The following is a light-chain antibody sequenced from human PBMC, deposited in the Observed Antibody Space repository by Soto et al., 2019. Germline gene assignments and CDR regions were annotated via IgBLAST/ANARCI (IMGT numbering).Light chain of an antibody. CDR2: AAS. J-gene: IGKJ1*01. CDR3: QQYLTSAPT. V-gene: IGKV3-20*01. Sequence: EIVLTQSPGTLSLSPGESATLSCRASQTVGSNYLAWYQQRPGQAPRLLIYAASSRATGIPDRISASGSGTDFTLTISRLEPEDVAVYYCQQYLTSAPTFGQGTKVELK. CDR1: QTVGSNY.